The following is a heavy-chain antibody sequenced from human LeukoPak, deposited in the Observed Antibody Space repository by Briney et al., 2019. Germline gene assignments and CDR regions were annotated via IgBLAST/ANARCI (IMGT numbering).Heavy chain of an antibody. V-gene: IGHV3-23*01. CDR3: AREGWEPHGGGVGNYFDY. CDR2: ISGSGGST. D-gene: IGHD1-26*01. CDR1: GFTFSSYA. J-gene: IGHJ4*02. Sequence: PGGSLRLSCAASGFTFSSYAMSWVRQAPGKGLEWASAISGSGGSTYYADSVKGRFTISRDNSKNTLYLQMNSLRAEDTAVYYCAREGWEPHGGGVGNYFDYWGQGTLVTVSS.